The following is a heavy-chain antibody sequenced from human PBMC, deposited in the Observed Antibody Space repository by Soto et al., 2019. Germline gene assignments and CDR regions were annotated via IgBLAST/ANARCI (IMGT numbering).Heavy chain of an antibody. CDR1: GYTFTSFG. CDR2: ISGYNGKT. CDR3: ARDNMIDDFGLGTFDY. D-gene: IGHD3-10*01. J-gene: IGHJ4*02. V-gene: IGHV1-18*04. Sequence: QGHLVQSGPEVKKPGASVKVSCKASGYTFTSFGVSWLRQAPGQGPEWMGWISGYNGKTKFAQKVQGRVTLTTDTSTTTAYMELRSLRSDDTAVYYCARDNMIDDFGLGTFDYWGQGAVVTVSS.